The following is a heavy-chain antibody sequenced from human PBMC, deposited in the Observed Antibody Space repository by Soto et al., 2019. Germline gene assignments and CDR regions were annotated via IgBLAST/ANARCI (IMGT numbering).Heavy chain of an antibody. CDR3: AGPGYSSQDY. CDR1: GFAFSGFG. D-gene: IGHD5-18*01. J-gene: IGHJ4*02. Sequence: PGGAVRLCCGAAGFAFSGFGWSCVHQAPGRGLEWGSAISGSGDGTDYADSVKGRFTISRDNSKNTLYLQMNSLRAEHTAVYYCAGPGYSSQDYWGQGALVTVSS. CDR2: ISGSGDGT. V-gene: IGHV3-23*01.